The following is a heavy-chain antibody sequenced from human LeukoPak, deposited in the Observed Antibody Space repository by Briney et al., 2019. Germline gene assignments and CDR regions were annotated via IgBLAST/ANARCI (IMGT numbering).Heavy chain of an antibody. CDR3: ARVGGATTFYFDY. D-gene: IGHD1-26*01. CDR1: GYTFTGYY. CDR2: INPNSGGT. J-gene: IGHJ4*02. Sequence: ASVKVSCKASGYTFTGYYVHWVRQAPGQGLEWMGWINPNSGGTNYAQKFQGRVTMTRDTSISTAYMELSRLRSDDTAVYYCARVGGATTFYFDYWGQGTLVTVSS. V-gene: IGHV1-2*02.